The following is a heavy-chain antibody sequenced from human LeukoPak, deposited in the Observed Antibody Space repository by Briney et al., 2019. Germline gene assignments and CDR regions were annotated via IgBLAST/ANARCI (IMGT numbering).Heavy chain of an antibody. J-gene: IGHJ4*02. Sequence: GGSLRLSCAASGFTFSNYAMNWVRQAPGKGLERVSAISGSGGGTYYVDSVKGRFTISRDNSQNTLYLQMNSLRAEDTAVYYCVRDGGYSYGPYDYWGQGTLVTVSS. D-gene: IGHD5-18*01. CDR3: VRDGGYSYGPYDY. V-gene: IGHV3-23*01. CDR1: GFTFSNYA. CDR2: ISGSGGGT.